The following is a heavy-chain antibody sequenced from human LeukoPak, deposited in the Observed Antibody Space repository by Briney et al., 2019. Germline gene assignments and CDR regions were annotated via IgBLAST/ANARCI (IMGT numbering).Heavy chain of an antibody. CDR1: GFTFSRHG. CDR3: ARDRAWNYFDY. V-gene: IGHV3-30*03. J-gene: IGHJ4*02. CDR2: ISNDGSRE. D-gene: IGHD3-3*01. Sequence: GGSLRLSCEPSGFTFSRHGMHWVRQAPGKGLEWVAIISNDGSREYYAHSVEGRFTISRDNSKNTLYPQMDSLRAEDTAVYYCARDRAWNYFDYWGQGTLVTVSS.